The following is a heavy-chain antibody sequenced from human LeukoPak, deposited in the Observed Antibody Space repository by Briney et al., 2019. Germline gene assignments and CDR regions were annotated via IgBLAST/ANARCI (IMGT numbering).Heavy chain of an antibody. CDR3: AKGQDVTIVGVGHRGAFDL. V-gene: IGHV1-69*04. CDR1: GGTFSSYA. Sequence: SVKVSCKASGGTFSSYAISWVRQAPGQGLEWMGRIIPILGIANYAQKFQGRVTITADKSTSTAYMELSSLRVEDTAVYYCAKGQDVTIVGVGHRGAFDLWGQGTMVTVSS. D-gene: IGHD3-3*01. CDR2: IIPILGIA. J-gene: IGHJ3*01.